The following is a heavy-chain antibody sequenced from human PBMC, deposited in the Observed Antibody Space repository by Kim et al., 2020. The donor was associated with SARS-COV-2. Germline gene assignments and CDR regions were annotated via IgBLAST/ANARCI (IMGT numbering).Heavy chain of an antibody. CDR3: SRHSGKDGDRGVDD. D-gene: IGHD4-17*01. Sequence: GGSLRLSCAASGFTFSASAMHWVRQASGKGLEWVVRIRSKPNNYATSYAAPVTARFTISRDDSTNTVYLQMDSMKTDDTGVYFCSRHSGKDGDRGVDDWGQGTLVTVSS. V-gene: IGHV3-73*01. CDR1: GFTFSASA. J-gene: IGHJ4*02. CDR2: IRSKPNNYAT.